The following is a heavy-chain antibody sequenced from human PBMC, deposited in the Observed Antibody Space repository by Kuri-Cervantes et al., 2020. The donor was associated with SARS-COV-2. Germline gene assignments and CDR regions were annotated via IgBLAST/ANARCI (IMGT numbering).Heavy chain of an antibody. CDR2: ISSSSSYI. D-gene: IGHD3-22*01. J-gene: IGHJ4*02. CDR1: GFTFSSYS. Sequence: GGSLRLSCAVSGFTFSSYSMNWVRQAPGRGLEWVSSISSSSSYIYYADSVKGRFTISRDNAKNTLYLQMNSLRAEDTAVYYCARGITMIVVVTPFDYWGQGTLVTVSS. CDR3: ARGITMIVVVTPFDY. V-gene: IGHV3-21*01.